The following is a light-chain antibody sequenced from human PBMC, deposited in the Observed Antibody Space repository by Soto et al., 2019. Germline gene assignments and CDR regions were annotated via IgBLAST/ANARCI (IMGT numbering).Light chain of an antibody. CDR1: QSVSSNY. CDR3: QQYNQWPPWT. Sequence: EIVLTQSPGTLSLSPGERATLSCRASQSVSSNYLAWYQQKPGQAPRLLIYGASSRATGIPARFRGSGSGTDFTLTISSLQSEDFAVYYCQQYNQWPPWTFGQGTKVDNK. J-gene: IGKJ1*01. V-gene: IGKV3-20*01. CDR2: GAS.